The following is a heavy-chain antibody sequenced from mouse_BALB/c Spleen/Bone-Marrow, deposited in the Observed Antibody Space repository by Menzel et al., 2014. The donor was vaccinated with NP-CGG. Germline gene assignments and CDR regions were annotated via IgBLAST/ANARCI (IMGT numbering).Heavy chain of an antibody. D-gene: IGHD2-4*01. V-gene: IGHV14-3*02. CDR3: ARYDYGVYFDY. CDR1: GFNIKATY. CDR2: IDPANGNT. J-gene: IGHJ2*01. Sequence: VQLQQSGAELVKPGASVKLSCTASGFNIKATYMHWVKQRPEQGLEWIGRIDPANGNTKYDPKFQGKATITADTSSNTAYLQLSSLTSEDTAVYYCARYDYGVYFDYWGQGTTLTVSS.